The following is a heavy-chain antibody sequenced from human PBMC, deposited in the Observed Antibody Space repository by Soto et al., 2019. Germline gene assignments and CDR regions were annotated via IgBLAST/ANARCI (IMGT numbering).Heavy chain of an antibody. D-gene: IGHD2-2*01. CDR3: ARDLTVTRGCTSTSCYYDALDI. V-gene: IGHV3-7*01. J-gene: IGHJ3*02. CDR1: GFTLGSYW. CDR2: IQEDGSVT. Sequence: EVQLVESGGGLVQPGGSLRLSCAASGFTLGSYWMSWVRQAPGMGPEWVANIQEDGSVTYYVDSVEGRFTISRDNAKNSLLLQMNRLRAEDTAVYYCARDLTVTRGCTSTSCYYDALDIWGQGTMVTVSS.